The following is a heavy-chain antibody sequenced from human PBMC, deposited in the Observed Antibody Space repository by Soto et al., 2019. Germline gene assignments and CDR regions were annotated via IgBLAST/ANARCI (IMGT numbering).Heavy chain of an antibody. CDR1: GFTFSSYA. D-gene: IGHD3-16*02. Sequence: GGSLRLSCAASGFTFSSYAMSWVRQAPGKGLEWVSAISGSGGSTYYADSVKGRFTISRDNSKNTLYLQMNSLRAEDTAVYYCAKGSRGNDYIWGSYRYPTGSLDYWGQGTLVTVSS. V-gene: IGHV3-23*01. CDR3: AKGSRGNDYIWGSYRYPTGSLDY. J-gene: IGHJ4*02. CDR2: ISGSGGST.